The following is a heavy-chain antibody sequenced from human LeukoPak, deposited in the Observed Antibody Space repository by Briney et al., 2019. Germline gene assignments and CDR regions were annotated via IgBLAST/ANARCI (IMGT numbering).Heavy chain of an antibody. CDR3: ARDYIAAAYYFDY. D-gene: IGHD6-25*01. V-gene: IGHV4-59*01. J-gene: IGHJ4*02. CDR1: GGSISNYF. Sequence: EPSETLSLTCSVSGGSISNYFGSWVRQPPGRGLEWIGFIYYTGSTNYNPSRKSRVTISVDTSKNHFSLNLNSVTAADTAVYYCARDYIAAAYYFDYWGQGTLVTVSS. CDR2: IYYTGST.